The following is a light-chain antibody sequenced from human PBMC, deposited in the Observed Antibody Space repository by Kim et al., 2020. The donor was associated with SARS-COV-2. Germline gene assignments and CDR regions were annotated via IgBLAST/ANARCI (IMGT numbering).Light chain of an antibody. J-gene: IGLJ2*01. CDR1: SNNNGGHNF. V-gene: IGLV2-14*03. CDR2: DDS. CDR3: SSYSDSDTVI. Sequence: HTITISCTRSSNNNGGHNFAAWYQQHPGSAPKHIIYDDSGRPSGVSNRFSGSKSCNTTSLAISGLQAEDEAAYYCSSYSDSDTVIFGGGTKVTVL.